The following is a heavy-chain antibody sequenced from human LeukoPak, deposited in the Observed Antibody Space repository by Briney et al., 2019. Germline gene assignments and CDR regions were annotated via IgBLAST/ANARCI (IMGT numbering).Heavy chain of an antibody. CDR3: ARAPEGYRSSTRCSTAEYFQH. Sequence: ASVKVSCKASGYTFTGYDINWVRQAAGQGLEWMGWMNPNNSNTGYAQKFQGRLTITRDTSINTTYMELSSLTSDDTAVYYCARAPEGYRSSTRCSTAEYFQHWGQGTLVTVSS. CDR2: MNPNNSNT. J-gene: IGHJ1*01. V-gene: IGHV1-8*03. CDR1: GYTFTGYD. D-gene: IGHD2-2*01.